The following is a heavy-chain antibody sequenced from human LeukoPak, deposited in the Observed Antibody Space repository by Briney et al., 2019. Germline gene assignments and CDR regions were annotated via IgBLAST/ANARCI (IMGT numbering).Heavy chain of an antibody. J-gene: IGHJ3*02. CDR3: ARDHEDYSSSDAFDI. CDR2: IYDNENT. Sequence: PSETLSLTCTVSGGSIRNDNHYWSLIRQPPGRGLQWVASIYDNENTYYSSSLKSRLTISVDTSENQFSLKLNSVTAADTAVYYCARDHEDYSSSDAFDIWGQGTMVTVSS. CDR1: GGSIRNDNHY. D-gene: IGHD6-6*01. V-gene: IGHV4-39*02.